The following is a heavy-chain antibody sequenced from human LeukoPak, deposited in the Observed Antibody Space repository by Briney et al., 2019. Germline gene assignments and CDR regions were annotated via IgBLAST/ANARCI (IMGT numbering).Heavy chain of an antibody. Sequence: GGSLRLSCAASGFTFSSYGMHWVRQAPGKGLEWVAFIRYDGSNKYYADSVKGRFTISRDNSKNTLYLQMNSLRAEDTAVYYCARSRSTAAEFDYWGQGTLVTVSS. CDR3: ARSRSTAAEFDY. D-gene: IGHD6-25*01. J-gene: IGHJ4*02. V-gene: IGHV3-30*02. CDR2: IRYDGSNK. CDR1: GFTFSSYG.